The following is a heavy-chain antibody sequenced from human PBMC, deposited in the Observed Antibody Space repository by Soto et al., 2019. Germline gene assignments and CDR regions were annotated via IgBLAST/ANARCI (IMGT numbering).Heavy chain of an antibody. V-gene: IGHV3-30*03. J-gene: IGHJ4*02. CDR3: GEGWRQLLITSDLNY. Sequence: GGSLRLPCAAPGSTFSDYAMHWVRRAPGKGLRGVAVVSHDGRNTHYADPVKGRFTTSRGSSKNTCSLERTSLRAEDTAVYYCGEGWRQLLITSDLNYWGQGALVTVSS. D-gene: IGHD6-19*01. CDR1: GSTFSDYA. CDR2: VSHDGRNT.